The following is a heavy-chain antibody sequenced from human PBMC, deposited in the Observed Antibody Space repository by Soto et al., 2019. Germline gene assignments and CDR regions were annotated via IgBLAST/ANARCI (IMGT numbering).Heavy chain of an antibody. D-gene: IGHD3-22*01. Sequence: ASVKLSCKASGYTFTSYGISWVRQAPGQGLEWMGWISAYNGNTNYAQKLQGRVTMTTDTSTSTAYMELRSLRSDDTAVYYCAREEYYYDSSGYYYVYWGQGTLVTVSS. J-gene: IGHJ4*02. V-gene: IGHV1-18*01. CDR3: AREEYYYDSSGYYYVY. CDR1: GYTFTSYG. CDR2: ISAYNGNT.